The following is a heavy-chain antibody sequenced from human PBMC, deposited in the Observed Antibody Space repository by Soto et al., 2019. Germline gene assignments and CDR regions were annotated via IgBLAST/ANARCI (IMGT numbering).Heavy chain of an antibody. D-gene: IGHD3-16*02. CDR1: GYTFTSNS. CDR2: ISAYNGET. V-gene: IGHV1-18*04. CDR3: ARVWGSYRAPSGGAGFDP. J-gene: IGHJ5*02. Sequence: QVQLVQSGAELKKPGASVKVSCAASGYTFTSNSITWVRQAPGQGLEWMGWISAYNGETSYAEKFQGRLTMTTDTSTSTACMERRSLRSDDTAVYYCARVWGSYRAPSGGAGFDPWGQGTLVTVSS.